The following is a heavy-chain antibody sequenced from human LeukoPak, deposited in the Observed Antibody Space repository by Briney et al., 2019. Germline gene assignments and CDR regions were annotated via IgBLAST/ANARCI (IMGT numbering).Heavy chain of an antibody. CDR2: INQDGSQK. Sequence: QSGGSLRLSCAGSGFTFSSHWIGWVRQAPGKGLEWVAHINQDGSQKYYVDSVEGRFAISRDNAKNSLYLQMNSLRAEDTAVYYCARAPDIVVVVAAKDNWFDPWGQGTLVTVSS. D-gene: IGHD2-15*01. V-gene: IGHV3-7*01. CDR1: GFTFSSHW. CDR3: ARAPDIVVVVAAKDNWFDP. J-gene: IGHJ5*02.